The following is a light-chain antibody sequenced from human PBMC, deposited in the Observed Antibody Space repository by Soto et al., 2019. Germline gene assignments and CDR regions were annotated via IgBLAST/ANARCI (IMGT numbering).Light chain of an antibody. CDR3: QQYGSSPTT. Sequence: EMVLTQSPATLSLSPGERATLPCRASQSVSSSYLAWYQQKPGQAPRLLIYGASSRATGIPDRFSGSGSGTDFTLTISRLEPEDFAVYYCQQYGSSPTTFGQGT. V-gene: IGKV3-20*01. CDR2: GAS. CDR1: QSVSSSY. J-gene: IGKJ1*01.